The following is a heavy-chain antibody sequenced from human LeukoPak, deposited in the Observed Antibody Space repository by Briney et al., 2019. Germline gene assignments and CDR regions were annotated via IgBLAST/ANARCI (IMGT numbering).Heavy chain of an antibody. CDR3: AKDRSPYCSGGSCYSYAFDI. D-gene: IGHD2-15*01. J-gene: IGHJ3*02. CDR2: IRSKANSYAT. V-gene: IGHV3-73*01. CDR1: GFTFSGSA. Sequence: GGSLRLSCAASGFTFSGSAMHWVRQASGKGLEWVGRIRSKANSYATAYAASVKGMFTISRDDSKNTLYLQMNSLRAEDTAVYYCAKDRSPYCSGGSCYSYAFDIWGQGTMVTVSA.